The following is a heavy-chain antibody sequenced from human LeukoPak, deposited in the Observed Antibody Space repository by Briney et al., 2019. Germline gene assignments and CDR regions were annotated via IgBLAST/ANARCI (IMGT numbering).Heavy chain of an antibody. J-gene: IGHJ3*02. CDR1: GFTFSSYG. V-gene: IGHV3-30*02. CDR3: AKDLRADYGGKSGDAFDI. Sequence: GGSLRLSCAASGFTFSSYGMHWVRQAPGKGLEWVAFIRYDGSNKYYADSVKGRFTISRDNSKNTLYLQMNSLRAEDTAVYYCAKDLRADYGGKSGDAFDIWGQGTMVTVSS. CDR2: IRYDGSNK. D-gene: IGHD4-23*01.